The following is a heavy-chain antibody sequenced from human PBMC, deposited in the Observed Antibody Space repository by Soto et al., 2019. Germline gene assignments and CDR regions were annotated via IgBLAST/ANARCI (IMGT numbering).Heavy chain of an antibody. Sequence: EVQLVESGGGVVMPGGSLRLSCAASGFTFSSYNMNWVRQAPGKGLEWGSSITSSSTYIYYADSVKGRFTISRDNAQNSQDLQINSGPAEDTALYYCERVVAAPAYWGQGTLVTVSS. CDR2: ITSSSTYI. J-gene: IGHJ4*02. V-gene: IGHV3-21*01. D-gene: IGHD6-13*01. CDR3: ERVVAAPAY. CDR1: GFTFSSYN.